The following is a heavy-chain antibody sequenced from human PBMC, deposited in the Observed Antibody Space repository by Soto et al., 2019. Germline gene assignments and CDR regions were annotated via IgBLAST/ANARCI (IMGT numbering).Heavy chain of an antibody. V-gene: IGHV3-23*01. CDR1: GFTFSSYA. Sequence: EVQLLESGGGLVQPGGSLRLSCAASGFTFSSYAMSWVRQAPGKGLEWVSAISGSGGSTYYADSVKGRFTISRDNSKNTLYLQMNSLRAEDTAVYYSATSGGGSGSVDYWGQGTLVTVSS. D-gene: IGHD3-10*01. CDR2: ISGSGGST. CDR3: ATSGGGSGSVDY. J-gene: IGHJ4*02.